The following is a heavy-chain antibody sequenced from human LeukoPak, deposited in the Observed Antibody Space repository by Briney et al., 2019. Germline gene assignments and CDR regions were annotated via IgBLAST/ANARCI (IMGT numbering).Heavy chain of an antibody. J-gene: IGHJ4*02. CDR3: ARDGNGSGSYIRGYFDY. CDR2: IYYSGST. D-gene: IGHD3-10*01. CDR1: GGSISSHY. V-gene: IGHV4-59*11. Sequence: SETLSLTCTVSGGSISSHYWGWIRQPPGKGLEWIGYIYYSGSTNYNPSLKSRVTISVDTSKNQFSLKLSSVTAADTAVYYCARDGNGSGSYIRGYFDYWGQGTLVTVSS.